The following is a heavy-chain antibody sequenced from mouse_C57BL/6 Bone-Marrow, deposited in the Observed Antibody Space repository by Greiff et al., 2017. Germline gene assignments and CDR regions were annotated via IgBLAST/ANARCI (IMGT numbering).Heavy chain of an antibody. V-gene: IGHV14-4*01. J-gene: IGHJ1*03. CDR1: GFNITDDY. CDR2: IDPENGDT. CDR3: ATGTVVADWYFDV. Sequence: VQLQQPGAELVRPGASVKLSCTASGFNITDDYMHWVKQRPEQGLEWIGWIDPENGDTEYAPKFQGKATITADTSSNTAYLQLSSLTSEDTAVYYCATGTVVADWYFDVWGTGTTVTVSS. D-gene: IGHD1-1*01.